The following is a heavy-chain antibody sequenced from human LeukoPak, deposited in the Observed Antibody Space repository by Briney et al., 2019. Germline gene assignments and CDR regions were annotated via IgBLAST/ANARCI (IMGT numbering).Heavy chain of an antibody. Sequence: ASVKVSCKASGYTFTSYDINWVRRATGQGLEWMGWMNPNSGNTGYAQKFQGRVTMTRNTSISTAYMELSSLRSEDTAVYYCARGVRYHRGSSGYYPFPYWGQGTLVAVSS. V-gene: IGHV1-8*01. CDR3: ARGVRYHRGSSGYYPFPY. D-gene: IGHD3-22*01. J-gene: IGHJ4*02. CDR2: MNPNSGNT. CDR1: GYTFTSYD.